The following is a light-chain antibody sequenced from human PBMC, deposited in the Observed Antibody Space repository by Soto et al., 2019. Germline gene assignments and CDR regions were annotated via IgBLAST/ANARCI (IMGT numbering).Light chain of an antibody. CDR3: QQGHNWPLT. V-gene: IGKV3-15*01. CDR1: QGISIE. CDR2: GAS. Sequence: EIVMTQSPATLSLSPGERAALSCRASQGISIELAWYQQKPGQPPRLLIYGASTRATGVPARFTGSGYGSDFTLTISGLQSEDFAVYYCQQGHNWPLTFGQGTRLEI. J-gene: IGKJ2*01.